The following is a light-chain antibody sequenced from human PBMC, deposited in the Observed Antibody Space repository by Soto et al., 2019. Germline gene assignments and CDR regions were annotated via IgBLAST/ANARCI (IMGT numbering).Light chain of an antibody. Sequence: QSVLTQPASVSGSPGQSITISCTGTSSDVGSYNLVSWYQQHPGKAPKLMIYEVSKRPSGVSNRFSGSKSGNTASLTISGLQAEDEGDYYCCSYAGSYFYVFGTGTKLTVL. CDR2: EVS. V-gene: IGLV2-23*02. J-gene: IGLJ1*01. CDR3: CSYAGSYFYV. CDR1: SSDVGSYNL.